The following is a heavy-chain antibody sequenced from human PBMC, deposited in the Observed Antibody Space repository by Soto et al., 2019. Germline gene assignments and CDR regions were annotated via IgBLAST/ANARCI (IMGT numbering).Heavy chain of an antibody. V-gene: IGHV3-74*01. CDR1: GFTFSSYW. CDR2: INSDGSST. CDR3: AREAKIAAAGTVDY. J-gene: IGHJ4*02. D-gene: IGHD6-13*01. Sequence: EVQLVESGGGLVQPGGSLRLSCAASGFTFSSYWMHWVRQAPGKGLVWVSRINSDGSSTSYADSVKGRFTISRDNAKNTLYVQMNSLRAVDTAVYYCAREAKIAAAGTVDYWGQGTLVIVSS.